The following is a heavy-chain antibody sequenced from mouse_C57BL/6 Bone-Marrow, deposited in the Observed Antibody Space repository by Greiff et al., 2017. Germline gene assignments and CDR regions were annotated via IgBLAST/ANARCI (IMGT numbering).Heavy chain of an antibody. CDR1: GFTFSSYG. D-gene: IGHD1-1*01. CDR3: ARQRLRAWFAY. V-gene: IGHV5-6*01. CDR2: ISSGGSYT. J-gene: IGHJ3*01. Sequence: EVNVVESGGDLVKPGGSLKLSCAASGFTFSSYGMSWVRQTPDKRLEWVATISSGGSYTYYPDSVKGRFTISRDNAKNTLYLQMSSLKSEDTAMYYCARQRLRAWFAYWGQGTLVTVSA.